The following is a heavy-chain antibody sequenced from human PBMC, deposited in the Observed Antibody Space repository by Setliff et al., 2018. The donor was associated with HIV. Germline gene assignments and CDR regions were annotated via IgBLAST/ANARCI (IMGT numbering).Heavy chain of an antibody. Sequence: PGGSLRLSCAASGFTFSGSPLHWVRRASGKGLEWVGRILDKANGYATAYAASVKGRFTISRDDSKNMAYLRMSSLNTEDTAVYYCSRPQYIYENGGSDYWGQGTLVTVSS. J-gene: IGHJ4*02. CDR2: ILDKANGYAT. CDR1: GFTFSGSP. D-gene: IGHD3-22*01. V-gene: IGHV3-73*01. CDR3: SRPQYIYENGGSDY.